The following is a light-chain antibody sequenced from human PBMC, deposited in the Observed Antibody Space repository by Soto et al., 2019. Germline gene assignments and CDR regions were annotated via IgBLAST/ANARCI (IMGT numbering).Light chain of an antibody. CDR2: EVS. CDR3: RSYTSSITLYV. CDR1: SSDVGGYNY. V-gene: IGLV2-14*01. Sequence: QSALTQPASVSGSPGQSITISCTGTSSDVGGYNYVSWYQQHPGKAPKLMIYEVSNRPSGVSNRFSGSKSGNTASLTISGLQAEDEADYYCRSYTSSITLYVFGNGTKLTVL. J-gene: IGLJ1*01.